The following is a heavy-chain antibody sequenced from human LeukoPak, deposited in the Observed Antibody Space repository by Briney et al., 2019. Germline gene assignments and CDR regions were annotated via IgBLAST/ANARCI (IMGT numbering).Heavy chain of an antibody. CDR2: IYTSGST. CDR1: GGSISSYY. J-gene: IGHJ4*02. D-gene: IGHD2-15*01. Sequence: PSETLSLTCTVSGGSISSYYWSWIRQPAGKGLEWIGRIYTSGSTNYNPSLKSRVTMSVDTSKNQFSLKLSSVTAADTAVYYCARDEPPYCSGGSCYPTRFDYWGQGTLVTVSS. CDR3: ARDEPPYCSGGSCYPTRFDY. V-gene: IGHV4-4*07.